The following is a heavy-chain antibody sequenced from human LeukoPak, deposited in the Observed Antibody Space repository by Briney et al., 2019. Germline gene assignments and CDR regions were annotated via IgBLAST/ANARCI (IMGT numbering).Heavy chain of an antibody. V-gene: IGHV3-53*01. CDR3: ARDRGGSYDILAGHYTVGFFDY. D-gene: IGHD3-9*01. CDR1: GFTVSSNY. CDR2: IYTGGST. Sequence: GGSLRLSCAASGFTVSSNYMSWVRQAPGKGLEWVSVIYTGGSTYYAESVKGRFTISRDNSKNTLYLQMNSLRAEDTAVYYCARDRGGSYDILAGHYTVGFFDYWGQGTLVTVSS. J-gene: IGHJ4*02.